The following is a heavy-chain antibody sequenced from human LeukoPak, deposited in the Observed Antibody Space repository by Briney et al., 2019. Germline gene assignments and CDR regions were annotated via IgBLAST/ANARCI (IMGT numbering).Heavy chain of an antibody. V-gene: IGHV4-39*01. CDR1: GDSISSSDYC. Sequence: SETLSLTCTVSGDSISSSDYCWSWIRQPPGRGLEFVGCLYVSGRTYYNPSLNGRVTISVDTSKNQFSLNLYSMTAADTALYFCARHRSHHGWFDPWGQGTLVTVSS. J-gene: IGHJ5*02. CDR2: LYVSGRT. D-gene: IGHD2-8*01. CDR3: ARHRSHHGWFDP.